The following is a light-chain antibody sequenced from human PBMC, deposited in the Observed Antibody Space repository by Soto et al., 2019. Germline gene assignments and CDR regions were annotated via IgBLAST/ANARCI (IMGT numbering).Light chain of an antibody. CDR2: DVS. J-gene: IGLJ1*01. CDR3: GSYTSSNTYV. Sequence: QSALTQPASVSGSPGQSITISCTGTSSDVGDYNYVSWYQQHPGIAPKLMIYDVSNRPSGVSNRFSGSKSGNTASLTISGLQAEDEADYYCGSYTSSNTYVFGTGTKVTVL. V-gene: IGLV2-14*03. CDR1: SSDVGDYNY.